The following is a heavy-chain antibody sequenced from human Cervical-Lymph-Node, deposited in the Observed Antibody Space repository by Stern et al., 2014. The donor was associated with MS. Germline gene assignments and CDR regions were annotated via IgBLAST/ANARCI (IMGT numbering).Heavy chain of an antibody. J-gene: IGHJ4*02. CDR1: GGSISSGSYY. V-gene: IGHV4-61*02. CDR3: ARDPYGGNSA. Sequence: QVQLVESGPGLVKPSQTLSLTCTVSGGSISSGSYYWSWIRQPAGKRLEWIGRIYISGSTNYNPSLKSRVTISLDTSKSQFSLKLSSVTAADTAVYYCARDPYGGNSAWGQGTLVTVSS. CDR2: IYISGST. D-gene: IGHD4-23*01.